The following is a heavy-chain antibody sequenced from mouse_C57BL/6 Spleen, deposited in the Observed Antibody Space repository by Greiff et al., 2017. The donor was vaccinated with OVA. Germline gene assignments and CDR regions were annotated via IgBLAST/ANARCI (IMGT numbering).Heavy chain of an antibody. V-gene: IGHV1-69*01. Sequence: VQLQQPGAELVMPGASVKLSCKASGYTFTSYWMHWVKQRPGQGLEWIGEIDPSDSYTNYNQKFKGKSTLTVDKSSSTAYMQLSSLTSEDSAVYYCARGFITTVVGYFDVWGTGTTVTVSS. CDR1: GYTFTSYW. D-gene: IGHD1-1*01. CDR3: ARGFITTVVGYFDV. J-gene: IGHJ1*03. CDR2: IDPSDSYT.